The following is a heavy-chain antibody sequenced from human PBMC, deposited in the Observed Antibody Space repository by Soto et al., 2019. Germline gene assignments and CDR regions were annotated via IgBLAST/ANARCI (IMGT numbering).Heavy chain of an antibody. CDR2: IYYSGST. D-gene: IGHD1-26*01. J-gene: IGHJ4*02. CDR3: ARRYGSAIDY. Sequence: PSETLSLTCTVSGGSISSYYWSWIRQPPGKGLEWIGYIYYSGSTNYNPSLKSRVTISADTSKNQFSLKLSSVTAADTAVYYCARRYGSAIDYWGQGTLVTVSS. CDR1: GGSISSYY. V-gene: IGHV4-59*08.